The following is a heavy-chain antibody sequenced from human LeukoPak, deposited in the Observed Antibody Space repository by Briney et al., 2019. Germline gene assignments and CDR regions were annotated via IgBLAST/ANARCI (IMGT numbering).Heavy chain of an antibody. V-gene: IGHV4-34*01. CDR1: GGSSSGYY. J-gene: IGHJ5*02. D-gene: IGHD6-19*01. CDR3: AGGFAAVAGYNWFDP. CDR2: INHGGST. Sequence: SETLSLTCAVYGGSSSGYYWSWIRQPPGKGLEWIGEINHGGSTNYNPSLKSRVTISVDTSKNQFSLKLSSVTAADTAVYYCAGGFAAVAGYNWFDPWGQGTLVTVSS.